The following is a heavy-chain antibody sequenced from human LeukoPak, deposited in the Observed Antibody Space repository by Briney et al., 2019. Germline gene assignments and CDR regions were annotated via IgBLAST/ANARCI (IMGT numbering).Heavy chain of an antibody. CDR3: ARSRYDVVYFDY. J-gene: IGHJ4*02. Sequence: GGSLRLSCAASGFTFSNYNMNWVRQAPGKGLEWVSSVSSSSSYIYYADSVKGRFTVSRDNAKNSLYLQMNSLRAEDTAVYFCARSRYDVVYFDYWGQGTLVTVSS. CDR1: GFTFSNYN. D-gene: IGHD3-3*01. V-gene: IGHV3-21*01. CDR2: VSSSSSYI.